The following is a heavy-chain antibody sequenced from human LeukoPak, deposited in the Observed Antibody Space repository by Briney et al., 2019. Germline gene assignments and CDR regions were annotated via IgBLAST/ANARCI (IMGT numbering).Heavy chain of an antibody. V-gene: IGHV3-21*01. Sequence: GGSLRLSCAASGFTFSSYSTNWVRQAPGKGLEWVSSISSSSSYIYYADSVKGRFTISRDNAKNSLYLQMNSLRAEDTAVYYCARVRGSYLDYWGQGTLVTVSS. J-gene: IGHJ4*02. CDR3: ARVRGSYLDY. CDR1: GFTFSSYS. CDR2: ISSSSSYI. D-gene: IGHD3-16*02.